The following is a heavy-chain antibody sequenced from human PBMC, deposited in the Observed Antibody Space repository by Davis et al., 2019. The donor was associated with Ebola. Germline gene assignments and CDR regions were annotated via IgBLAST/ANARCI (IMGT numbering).Heavy chain of an antibody. CDR2: IYYSGST. Sequence: MPSETLSLTCTVSAGSITSDEYYWSWIRQPPGKGLDWIAYIYYSGSTYYNPSLKSRVTISVDTSKNQLSLRLTSVIAADTAVYYCARFPIVVEPASISWGQGTLVTVSS. CDR1: AGSITSDEYY. CDR3: ARFPIVVEPASIS. D-gene: IGHD2-2*01. V-gene: IGHV4-30-4*01. J-gene: IGHJ4*02.